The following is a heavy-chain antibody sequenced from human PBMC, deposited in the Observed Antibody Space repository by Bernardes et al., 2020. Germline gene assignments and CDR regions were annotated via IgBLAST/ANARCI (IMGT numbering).Heavy chain of an antibody. CDR1: GGSISSYY. D-gene: IGHD6-19*01. Sequence: SETLSLTCTVSGGSISSYYWSWIRQPPGKGLEWIGYIYYSGSTNYNPSLKSRVTISVDTSKNQFSLKLSSVTAADTAVYYCARDTPAVAGAGFDYWGQGTLVTVSS. J-gene: IGHJ4*02. V-gene: IGHV4-59*01. CDR2: IYYSGST. CDR3: ARDTPAVAGAGFDY.